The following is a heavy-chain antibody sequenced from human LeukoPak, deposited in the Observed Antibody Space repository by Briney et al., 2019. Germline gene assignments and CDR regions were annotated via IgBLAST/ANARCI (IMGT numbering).Heavy chain of an antibody. Sequence: PSQTLSLTCTVSGGSISSGRYYWTWIRQPAGKGLEWIGRIYTSGSTKYNPSLKSRVTIEVDTSRNQFSLKLSSVTAADTAVYYCAREPGLWFGELLPHYFDLWGRGTLVTVSS. V-gene: IGHV4-61*02. J-gene: IGHJ2*01. CDR3: AREPGLWFGELLPHYFDL. D-gene: IGHD3-10*01. CDR1: GGSISSGRYY. CDR2: IYTSGST.